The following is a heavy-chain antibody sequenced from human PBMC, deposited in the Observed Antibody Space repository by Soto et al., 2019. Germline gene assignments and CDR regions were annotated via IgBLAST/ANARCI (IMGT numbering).Heavy chain of an antibody. CDR3: ARIPVVVRGPNYYYYGMGV. Sequence: GSGPTRVTTTQALTLRGTFAGFSLRTSGKCVSWIRQPPVKALEWIAIIDEDDDKYYSTSLKTGLTISQDTFKNQVVLTITNMDPVDTATYFCARIPVVVRGPNYYYYGMGVWGQGTTVTVSS. CDR1: GFSLRTSGKC. D-gene: IGHD3-10*01. V-gene: IGHV2-70*01. J-gene: IGHJ6*02. CDR2: IDEDDDK.